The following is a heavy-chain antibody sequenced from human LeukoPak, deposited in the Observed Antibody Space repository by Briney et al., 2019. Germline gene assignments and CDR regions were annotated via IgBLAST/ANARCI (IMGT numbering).Heavy chain of an antibody. D-gene: IGHD1-7*01. CDR2: IYTSGTT. V-gene: IGHV4-4*07. CDR3: ARGIGTTNFDY. CDR1: GDSTNGYY. Sequence: SETLSLTCTVSGDSTNGYYWSWIRQPAGEGLEWIGRIYTSGTTNYNPSLKSRVTMSVDTSKTQFSLRLNSVTAADTAVYYCARGIGTTNFDYWGQGTLVTVSS. J-gene: IGHJ4*02.